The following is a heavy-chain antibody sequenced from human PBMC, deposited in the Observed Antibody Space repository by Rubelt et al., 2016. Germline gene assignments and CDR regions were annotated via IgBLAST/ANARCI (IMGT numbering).Heavy chain of an antibody. Sequence: QVQLQESGPGLVKPSETLSLTCTVSGGSISSYYWSWIRQPPGKGLEWIGYIYYSGSTNYNPSLKSRVTISVDTSKNQFSLKLRSVTAADTAVYYCARRPAAASPLFDYWGQGTLVTVSS. CDR1: GGSISSYY. CDR2: IYYSGST. CDR3: ARRPAAASPLFDY. V-gene: IGHV4-59*01. J-gene: IGHJ4*02. D-gene: IGHD6-13*01.